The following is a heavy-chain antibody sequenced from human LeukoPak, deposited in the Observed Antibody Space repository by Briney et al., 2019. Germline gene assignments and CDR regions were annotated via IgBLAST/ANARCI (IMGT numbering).Heavy chain of an antibody. CDR3: ARWNSGYDLSCFDY. CDR1: GYSFTSYW. V-gene: IGHV5-51*01. CDR2: IYPGDSDT. D-gene: IGHD5-12*01. J-gene: IGHJ4*02. Sequence: GASLQISCKGSGYSFTSYWIGWVRQLPGKGLEWMGIIYPGDSDTRYSPSFQGQVTISADKSISTAYLQWSSLKASDTAMYYCARWNSGYDLSCFDYWGQGTLVTVSS.